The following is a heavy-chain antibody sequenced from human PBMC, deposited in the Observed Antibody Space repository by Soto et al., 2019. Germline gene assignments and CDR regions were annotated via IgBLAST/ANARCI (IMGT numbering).Heavy chain of an antibody. CDR3: ATRSSTRREAYYYYYMDV. CDR1: GGSFSGYY. D-gene: IGHD2-2*01. Sequence: SETLSLTCAVYGGSFSGYYWSWIRQPPGKGLEWIGEIYHSGSTNYNPSLKSRVTISVDTSKNQFSLKLSSVTAADTAVYYCATRSSTRREAYYYYYMDVWGKGTTVTVSS. J-gene: IGHJ6*03. V-gene: IGHV4-34*01. CDR2: IYHSGST.